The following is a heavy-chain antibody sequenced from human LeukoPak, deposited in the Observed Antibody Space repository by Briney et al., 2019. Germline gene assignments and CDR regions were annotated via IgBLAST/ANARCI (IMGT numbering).Heavy chain of an antibody. CDR1: GYTFTSYD. V-gene: IGHV1-8*02. Sequence: ASVKVSCKASGYTFTSYDINWVRQATGQGLEWMGWMNPNSGNTGYAQKFQGRVTMTRNTSISTAYMELSSLRSEDTAVYYCARTDDYGDYGEDWFDPWGQGTLVTVSS. CDR3: ARTDDYGDYGEDWFDP. J-gene: IGHJ5*02. CDR2: MNPNSGNT. D-gene: IGHD4-17*01.